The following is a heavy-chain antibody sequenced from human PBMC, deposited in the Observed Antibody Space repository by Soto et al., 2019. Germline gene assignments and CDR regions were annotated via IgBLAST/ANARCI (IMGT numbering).Heavy chain of an antibody. J-gene: IGHJ3*02. CDR1: GFTFSSYG. Sequence: GGSLRLSCAASGFTFSSYGMHWVRQAPGKGLEWVAVISYDGSNKYYADSVKGRFTISRDNSKNTLYLQMNSLRAEDTAVYYCAKDPGYGDEGDAFDIWGQGTMVTVSS. V-gene: IGHV3-30*18. CDR2: ISYDGSNK. CDR3: AKDPGYGDEGDAFDI. D-gene: IGHD4-17*01.